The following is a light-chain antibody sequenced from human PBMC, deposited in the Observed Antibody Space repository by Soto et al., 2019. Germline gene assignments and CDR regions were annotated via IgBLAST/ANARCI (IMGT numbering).Light chain of an antibody. CDR1: SSDVGAYNY. CDR3: SSYTRSSTHYV. Sequence: QSALTQPASVSGSPGQSITISCTGTSSDVGAYNYVSWYQQHPGKAPKLMIYEVSNRPSGVSNRFSDSKSGNTASLTISGLQAEDEADYYCSSYTRSSTHYVFGSGTKLTVL. V-gene: IGLV2-14*01. J-gene: IGLJ1*01. CDR2: EVS.